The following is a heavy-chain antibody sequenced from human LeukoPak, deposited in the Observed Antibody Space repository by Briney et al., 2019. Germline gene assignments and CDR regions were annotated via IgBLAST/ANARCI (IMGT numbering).Heavy chain of an antibody. V-gene: IGHV3-30-3*01. J-gene: IGHJ4*02. CDR2: ISYDGDSNNK. CDR3: ATDVTMVRGVLDY. CDR1: GFSFSCYA. Sequence: GGSLRLSCAASGFSFSCYAMHWVRQAPGKGLEWVAVISYDGDSNNKYYADSAKGRFTISRDNSKNTLYLQMNSLRAEDTAVYYCATDVTMVRGVLDYWGRGTLVTVSS. D-gene: IGHD3-10*01.